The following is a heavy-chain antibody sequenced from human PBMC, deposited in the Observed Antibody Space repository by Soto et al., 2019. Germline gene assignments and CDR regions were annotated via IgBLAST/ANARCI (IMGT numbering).Heavy chain of an antibody. J-gene: IGHJ4*02. V-gene: IGHV3-43D*04. D-gene: IGHD6-13*01. CDR3: AKDGGYSDSWFGYSDY. CDR2: ITRDGATT. Sequence: EVQLVESGGVVIQFGGSLRLSWAASGFTFDDYAMHWVRQAPGKGLEWVSLITRDGATTYYADSVKGRFTISRDNSKNSLYLQMNSLRPDDTAFYYCAKDGGYSDSWFGYSDYWGQGTLVTVSS. CDR1: GFTFDDYA.